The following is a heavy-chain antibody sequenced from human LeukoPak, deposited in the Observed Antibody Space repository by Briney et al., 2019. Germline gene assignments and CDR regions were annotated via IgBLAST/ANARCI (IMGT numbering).Heavy chain of an antibody. J-gene: IGHJ6*02. CDR1: GFTFSGYS. V-gene: IGHV3-21*06. CDR3: ARDRAVKARIGGMDV. D-gene: IGHD5-24*01. Sequence: GGSLTLSCEASGFTFSGYSMNWVRQAPGKGLEWVSYISESSSHTYNADSVKGRFTISRDNAKNSLYLQMNSQRVEDTGIYYCARDRAVKARIGGMDVWGQGTTVIVSS. CDR2: ISESSSHT.